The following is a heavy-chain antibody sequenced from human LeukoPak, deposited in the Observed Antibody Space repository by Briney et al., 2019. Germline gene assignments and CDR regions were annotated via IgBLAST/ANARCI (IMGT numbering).Heavy chain of an antibody. D-gene: IGHD2/OR15-2a*01. J-gene: IGHJ4*02. CDR1: GFTFSSYG. CDR3: ARGENSKTYPVSGY. V-gene: IGHV3-30*03. CDR2: ISNDGSSK. Sequence: GGSLRLSCAASGFTFSSYGMHWVRQAPGKGLEWVAVISNDGSSKYYIDSVKGRFTISRDNSKNALFLQMNSLRAEDTAVYYCARGENSKTYPVSGYWGQGVLVTVSS.